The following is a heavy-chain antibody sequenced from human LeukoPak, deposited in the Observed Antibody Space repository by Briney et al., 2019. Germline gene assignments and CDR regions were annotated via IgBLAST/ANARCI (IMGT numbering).Heavy chain of an antibody. V-gene: IGHV3-23*01. D-gene: IGHD3-22*01. CDR1: GFTLSSYA. Sequence: GGSLRLSCAASGFTLSSYAMTWVRQAPGRGLEWVSRVDGGGGGTYYADSVKGRFTISRDNSKDTLYLQMNSLRAEDTAVYYCAKDPGGPNYYDSSGHDYWGQGTLVTVSS. J-gene: IGHJ4*02. CDR3: AKDPGGPNYYDSSGHDY. CDR2: VDGGGGGT.